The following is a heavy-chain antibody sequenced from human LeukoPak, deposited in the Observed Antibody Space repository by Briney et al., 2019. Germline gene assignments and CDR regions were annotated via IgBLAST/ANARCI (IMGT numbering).Heavy chain of an antibody. CDR3: ARDWGNDYGDYPLDY. V-gene: IGHV3-7*01. CDR2: IKQDGSEK. Sequence: GGSLRLSCAASGFTFSSYWMSWVRQAPGKGLEWVANIKQDGSEKYYVDSVKGRFTISRDNAKNSLYLQMNSLRAEDTAVYYCARDWGNDYGDYPLDYWGQGTLVTVSS. D-gene: IGHD4-17*01. J-gene: IGHJ4*02. CDR1: GFTFSSYW.